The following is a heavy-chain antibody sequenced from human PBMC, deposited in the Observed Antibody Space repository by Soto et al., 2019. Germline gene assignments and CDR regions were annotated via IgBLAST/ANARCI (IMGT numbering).Heavy chain of an antibody. J-gene: IGHJ4*02. CDR2: IYYSGST. CDR3: ARSAYGDYLFDY. Sequence: SETLSLTCTVSGGSISSYYWSWIRQPPGKGLEWIGYIYYSGSTNYNPSLKSRVTISVDTSKNQFSLKLSSVTAADTAVYYCARSAYGDYLFDYWGQGTLVTVSS. D-gene: IGHD4-17*01. V-gene: IGHV4-59*01. CDR1: GGSISSYY.